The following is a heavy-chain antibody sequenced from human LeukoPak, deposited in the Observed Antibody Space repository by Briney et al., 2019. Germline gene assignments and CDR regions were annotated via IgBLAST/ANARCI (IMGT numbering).Heavy chain of an antibody. CDR1: GYTFTSYY. Sequence: ASVKVSCKASGYTFTSYYMHWVRQAPGQGLEWIGRINPNSGDTNYAQKFQGRVTMTRDTSISTAYMELSRLRSDDTAVYYCARDYCGGDCFPDYWGQGTLVTVSS. CDR2: INPNSGDT. J-gene: IGHJ4*02. D-gene: IGHD2-21*02. V-gene: IGHV1-2*06. CDR3: ARDYCGGDCFPDY.